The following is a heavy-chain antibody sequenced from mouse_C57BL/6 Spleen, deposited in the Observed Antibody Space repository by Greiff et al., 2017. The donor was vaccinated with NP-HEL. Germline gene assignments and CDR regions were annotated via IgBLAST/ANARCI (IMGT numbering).Heavy chain of an antibody. CDR2: ISNGGGST. CDR3: ARHFYIGWYFDV. V-gene: IGHV5-12*01. CDR1: GFTFSDYY. D-gene: IGHD1-3*01. Sequence: EVQGVESGGGLVQPGGSLKLSCAASGFTFSDYYMYWVRQTPEKRLEWVAYISNGGGSTYYPDTVKGRFTISRDNAKNTLYLQMSRLKSEDTAMYYCARHFYIGWYFDVWGTGTTVTVSS. J-gene: IGHJ1*03.